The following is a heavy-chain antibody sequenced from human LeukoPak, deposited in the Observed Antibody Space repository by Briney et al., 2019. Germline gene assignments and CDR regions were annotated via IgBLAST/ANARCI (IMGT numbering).Heavy chain of an antibody. J-gene: IGHJ4*02. CDR3: ARDVITIFAVVKDTAGPFDY. V-gene: IGHV4-39*07. CDR2: IYYSGST. Sequence: SETLSLTCTVSGASISSSSFSWGWIRQPPGKGLEWIGSIYYSGSTDYNPSLQSRVTISVDTSKNQFSLKLSSVTAADTAVYYCARDVITIFAVVKDTAGPFDYWGQGSLVTVSS. CDR1: GASISSSSFS. D-gene: IGHD3-3*01.